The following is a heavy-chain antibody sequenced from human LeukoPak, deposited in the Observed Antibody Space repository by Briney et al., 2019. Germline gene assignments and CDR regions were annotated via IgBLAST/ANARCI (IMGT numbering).Heavy chain of an antibody. Sequence: PSKTLSLTCTVSGGSISSGGYYWSWIRQHPGKGLEWIGYIYYSGSTNYNPSLKSRVSISVDTSKNQFSLKLSSVTAADTAVYYCASGQFYYDFWSGYYPVAFDIWGQGTMVTVSS. D-gene: IGHD3-3*01. J-gene: IGHJ3*02. CDR3: ASGQFYYDFWSGYYPVAFDI. CDR1: GGSISSGGYY. V-gene: IGHV4-31*03. CDR2: IYYSGST.